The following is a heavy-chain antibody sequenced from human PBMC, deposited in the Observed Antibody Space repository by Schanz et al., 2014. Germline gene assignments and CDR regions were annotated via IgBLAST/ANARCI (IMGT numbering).Heavy chain of an antibody. CDR1: GYTFSDYG. J-gene: IGHJ4*02. CDR2: ISPYTGNT. V-gene: IGHV1-18*01. D-gene: IGHD6-13*01. CDR3: ATARAGYSSSWDFDY. Sequence: QVQLVQSGDEVKKPGASVKVSCKTSGYTFSDYGITWVRQAPGQGLEWVGWISPYTGNTHYFDKMQGRVTMTTDTSTSTAYMDVSSLRSEDTAVYYCATARAGYSSSWDFDYWGQGTLVTVSS.